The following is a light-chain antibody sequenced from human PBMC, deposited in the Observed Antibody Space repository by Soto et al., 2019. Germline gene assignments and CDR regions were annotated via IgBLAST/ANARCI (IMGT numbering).Light chain of an antibody. J-gene: IGLJ1*01. V-gene: IGLV2-14*03. Sequence: QSALTQPASLSGSPGQSITISCSGTNSDIGAYDYVSWYQQHPGKPPKLIIYNVNNRPSGVSFRFSGSKSANTASLTISGLQTEDEADYYCLSHTTRRIYVFGPGTKVTVL. CDR3: LSHTTRRIYV. CDR2: NVN. CDR1: NSDIGAYDY.